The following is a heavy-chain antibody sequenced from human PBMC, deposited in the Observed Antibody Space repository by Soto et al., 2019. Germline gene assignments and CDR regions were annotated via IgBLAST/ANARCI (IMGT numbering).Heavy chain of an antibody. D-gene: IGHD3-22*01. Sequence: ASVKVSCKASGYTFTSYDINWVRQATGQGLEWMGWMNPNSGNTGYAQKFQGRVTMTRNTSISTAYIELSSLRSEDTAVYYCASNFDSSGYYYYYGMDVWGQGTTVTVSS. CDR2: MNPNSGNT. CDR3: ASNFDSSGYYYYYGMDV. CDR1: GYTFTSYD. V-gene: IGHV1-8*01. J-gene: IGHJ6*02.